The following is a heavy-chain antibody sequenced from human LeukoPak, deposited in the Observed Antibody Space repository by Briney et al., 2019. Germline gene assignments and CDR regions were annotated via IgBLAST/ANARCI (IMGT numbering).Heavy chain of an antibody. Sequence: ASVKVSCKASGYTFTGYYMHWVRQAPGQGLEWMGWINPNSGGPNYAQKFQGRVTMTRDTSISTGYMELSRLRSDDTAVYYCASGYYYDSSPRGYGKDVLGQGTTVTVSS. CDR1: GYTFTGYY. V-gene: IGHV1-2*02. CDR2: INPNSGGP. D-gene: IGHD3-22*01. J-gene: IGHJ6*02. CDR3: ASGYYYDSSPRGYGKDV.